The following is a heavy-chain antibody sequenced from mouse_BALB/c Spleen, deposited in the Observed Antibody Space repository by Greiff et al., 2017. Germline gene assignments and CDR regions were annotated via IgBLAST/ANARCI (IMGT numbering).Heavy chain of an antibody. V-gene: IGHV1-80*01. CDR3: ARDGIYYGRSSDY. CDR1: GYAFSSYW. J-gene: IGHJ2*01. CDR2: IYPCDGDT. D-gene: IGHD1-1*01. Sequence: VQLQQSGAELVRPGSSVKISCKASGYAFSSYWMNWVKQRPGQGLEWIGQIYPCDGDTNYNGKFKGKATLTADKSSSTAYMQLSSLTSEDSAVYVCARDGIYYGRSSDYWGQGTTLTVSS.